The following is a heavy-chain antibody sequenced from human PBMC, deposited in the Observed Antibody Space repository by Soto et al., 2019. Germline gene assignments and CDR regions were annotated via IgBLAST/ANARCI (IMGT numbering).Heavy chain of an antibody. CDR3: ARARRDIVVVVAAIYFDY. D-gene: IGHD2-15*01. J-gene: IGHJ4*02. Sequence: QVQLVQSGAEVKKPGSSVKVSCKASGGTFSSYAISWVRQAPGQGLEWMGGISPIFGTANYAQKFQGKVTITADESTSTAYMELSSLRSEDTAVYYCARARRDIVVVVAAIYFDYWGQGTLVTVSS. V-gene: IGHV1-69*01. CDR1: GGTFSSYA. CDR2: ISPIFGTA.